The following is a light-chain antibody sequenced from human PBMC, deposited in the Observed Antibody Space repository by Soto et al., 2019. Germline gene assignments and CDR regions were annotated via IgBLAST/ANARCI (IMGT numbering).Light chain of an antibody. J-gene: IGKJ1*01. Sequence: ILMTQSLATLSVSPGEGSTLSCRASQNINNKLAWYQQKPGQPPRLLVSDAAIRAAGVPSRFSGGGSGTDFALTTNSLQSEEFAVNSGHQYHRCPLTFGLGT. CDR1: QNINNK. V-gene: IGKV3-15*01. CDR2: DAA. CDR3: HQYHRCPLT.